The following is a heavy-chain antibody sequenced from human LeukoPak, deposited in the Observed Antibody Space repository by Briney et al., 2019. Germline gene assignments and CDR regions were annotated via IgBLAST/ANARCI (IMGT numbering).Heavy chain of an antibody. V-gene: IGHV3-23*01. J-gene: IGHJ4*02. Sequence: GGSLRLSCAASGFTFSSYAMSWVRPAPGKGLKWVSATRGSGGSTYYAGAVKCRFTISRDNSKNRLYLKRNSLRAEDTAVYDCAKDFIAAAGIRGYYFDYWGQGTLVTVSS. CDR3: AKDFIAAAGIRGYYFDY. CDR2: TRGSGGST. D-gene: IGHD6-13*01. CDR1: GFTFSSYA.